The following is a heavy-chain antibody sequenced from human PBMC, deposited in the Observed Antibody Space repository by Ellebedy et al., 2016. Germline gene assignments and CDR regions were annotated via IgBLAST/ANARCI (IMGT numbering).Heavy chain of an antibody. Sequence: GSLRLSCTVSGGSISSYYWSWIRQPPGKGLEWIGYIYYSGSTDYNPSLKSRVTISVATSKNQFSLNLSSVTAADTAVYYCARASSRAFVVVPADVAVDGMDVWGQGTTVTVSS. J-gene: IGHJ6*02. D-gene: IGHD2-2*01. CDR1: GGSISSYY. CDR2: IYYSGST. CDR3: ARASSRAFVVVPADVAVDGMDV. V-gene: IGHV4-59*01.